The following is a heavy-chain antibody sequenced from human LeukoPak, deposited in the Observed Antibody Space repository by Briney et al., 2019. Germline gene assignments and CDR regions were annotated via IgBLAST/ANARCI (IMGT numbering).Heavy chain of an antibody. V-gene: IGHV4-30-4*08. CDR1: GGSISSGDYY. Sequence: KPSETLSLTCTVSGGSISSGDYYWSWIRQPPGKGLEWIGYIYYSGSTYYNPSLKSRVTISVDTSKNHFSLKLSSVTAADTAVYYCARGDDYYYYMDVWGKGTTVTVSS. CDR2: IYYSGST. J-gene: IGHJ6*03. CDR3: ARGDDYYYYMDV.